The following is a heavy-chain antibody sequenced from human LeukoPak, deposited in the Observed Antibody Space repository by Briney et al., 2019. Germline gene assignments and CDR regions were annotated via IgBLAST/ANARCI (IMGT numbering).Heavy chain of an antibody. CDR2: INAGNGNT. D-gene: IGHD2-8*01. V-gene: IGHV1-3*03. CDR1: GYTFTSYA. Sequence: ASVKVSCKASGYTFTSYAMHWVRQAPGQRLEWMGWINAGNGNTKYSQEFQGRVTITRDTSASTAYMELSSLRSEDMAVYYCARDCTNGVCYGAFDIWGQGTMVTVSS. CDR3: ARDCTNGVCYGAFDI. J-gene: IGHJ3*02.